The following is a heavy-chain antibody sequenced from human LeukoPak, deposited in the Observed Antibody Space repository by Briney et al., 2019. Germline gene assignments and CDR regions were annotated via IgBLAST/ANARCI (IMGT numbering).Heavy chain of an antibody. CDR1: GFTFSSYA. D-gene: IGHD6-13*01. J-gene: IGHJ4*02. CDR2: IGPSGDTT. V-gene: IGHV3-23*01. Sequence: GGSLRLSCAVSGFTFSSYAMGWVRQAPGKGLEWVSAIGPSGDTTYYPDSGKGRLTISRDNSKNTLYLQMNSLRAEDTAVYYCAKAGYSSSWPFDYWGQGTLVIVSS. CDR3: AKAGYSSSWPFDY.